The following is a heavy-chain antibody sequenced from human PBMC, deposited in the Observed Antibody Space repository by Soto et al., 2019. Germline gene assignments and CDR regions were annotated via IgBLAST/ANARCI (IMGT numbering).Heavy chain of an antibody. V-gene: IGHV3-23*01. J-gene: IGHJ4*02. D-gene: IGHD2-8*02. CDR1: GFTFSNYA. CDR2: SSGSGDST. Sequence: EVQRLESGGGLVQPGGSLRLSCAASGFTFSNYAMNWVRRAPGKGLEWVSGSSGSGDSTYYADSVKGRFTISRDNSKSTLYLQMNRLRAEDTDVYYCATVPRDGGVHFDYGGQGTLVTVSS. CDR3: ATVPRDGGVHFDY.